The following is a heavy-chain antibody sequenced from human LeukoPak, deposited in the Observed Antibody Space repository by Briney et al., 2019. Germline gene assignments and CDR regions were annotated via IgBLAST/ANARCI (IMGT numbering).Heavy chain of an antibody. D-gene: IGHD3-22*01. CDR2: INPSGGST. Sequence: ASVKVSCKASGGTFISYYMHWVRQAPGQGLEWMGIINPSGGSTSYAQKFQGRVTMTRDTSTSTVYMELSSLRSEDTAVYYCARSPTMIGAFDIWGQGTMVTVSS. CDR3: ARSPTMIGAFDI. CDR1: GGTFISYY. J-gene: IGHJ3*02. V-gene: IGHV1-46*01.